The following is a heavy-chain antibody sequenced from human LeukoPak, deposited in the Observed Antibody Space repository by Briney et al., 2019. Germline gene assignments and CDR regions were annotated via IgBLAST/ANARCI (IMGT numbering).Heavy chain of an antibody. CDR2: IRYDGTNK. CDR1: GFIFSTYG. Sequence: PGGSLRLSCAASGFIFSTYGMHWVRQAPGKGLEWVAFIRYDGTNKYYADSVKGRFTISRDNSKNTLYLRMNSLRAGDTAVYYCAKGPHYGDSLDNWFDPWGQGTLVTVSS. J-gene: IGHJ5*02. CDR3: AKGPHYGDSLDNWFDP. D-gene: IGHD4-17*01. V-gene: IGHV3-30*02.